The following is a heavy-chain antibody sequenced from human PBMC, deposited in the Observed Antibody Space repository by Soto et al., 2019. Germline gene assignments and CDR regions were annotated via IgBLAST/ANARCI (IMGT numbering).Heavy chain of an antibody. Sequence: AASVKVSCKASGGTFSSYAISWVRQAPGQGLEWMGGIIPIFGTANYAQKFQGRVTMSADKSISTAYLQWSSLRASDTAVYYCARLGITIFGVVPRPPYYYYAMDVWGQGTTVTVSS. D-gene: IGHD3-3*01. CDR2: IIPIFGTA. V-gene: IGHV1-69*06. CDR3: ARLGITIFGVVPRPPYYYYAMDV. CDR1: GGTFSSYA. J-gene: IGHJ6*02.